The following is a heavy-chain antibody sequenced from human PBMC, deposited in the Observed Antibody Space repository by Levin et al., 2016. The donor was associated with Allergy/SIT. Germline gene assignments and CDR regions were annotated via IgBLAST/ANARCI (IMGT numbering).Heavy chain of an antibody. CDR2: ISYDGSNK. CDR1: GFTFSSYG. D-gene: IGHD6-13*01. V-gene: IGHV3-30*18. J-gene: IGHJ6*03. CDR3: AKGGRRAAAGANYYYYMDV. Sequence: GGSLRLSCAASGFTFSSYGMHWVRQAPGKGLEWVAVISYDGSNKYYADSVKGRFTISRDNSKNTLYLQMNSLRAEDTAVYYCAKGGRRAAAGANYYYYMDVWGKGTAVTVSS.